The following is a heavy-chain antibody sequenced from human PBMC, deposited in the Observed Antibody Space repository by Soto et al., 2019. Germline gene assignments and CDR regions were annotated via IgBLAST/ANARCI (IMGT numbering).Heavy chain of an antibody. CDR3: AKGCGDYNYFDH. D-gene: IGHD2-21*01. CDR1: GFLFSTYW. J-gene: IGHJ4*02. Sequence: EVQLVESGGGLVKPGGSLRLSCAASGFLFSTYWMVWVRQAPRKGLLWVSRIKSDGSSTSYADSVKGRFTIYRDNNKNTLYLQMNSLRTDDTAVYYFAKGCGDYNYFDHWCQGILVTVSS. CDR2: IKSDGSST. V-gene: IGHV3-74*01.